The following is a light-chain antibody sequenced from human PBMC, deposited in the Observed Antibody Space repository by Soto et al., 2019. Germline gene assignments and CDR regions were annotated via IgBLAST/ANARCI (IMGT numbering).Light chain of an antibody. V-gene: IGLV2-14*01. CDR1: SSDVGGYDY. CDR3: QSYDSSLSGLWV. J-gene: IGLJ3*02. Sequence: QSALTQPASVSGSPGQSITISCTGSSSDVGGYDYVSWYQHQPGKAPKLMIYEVASRPSGVSNRFSGSKSGTSASLAITGLQAEDEADYYCQSYDSSLSGLWVFGGGTKLTVL. CDR2: EVA.